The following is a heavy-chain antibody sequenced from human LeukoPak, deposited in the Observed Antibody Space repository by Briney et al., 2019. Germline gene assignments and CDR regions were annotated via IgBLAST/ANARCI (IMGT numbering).Heavy chain of an antibody. CDR3: AKDGAIDFWSGYYSPQGYYYYMDV. V-gene: IGHV3-30*02. D-gene: IGHD3-3*01. Sequence: GGSLRLSCAASGFTFSSYGMHWVRQAPGKGLEWVAFIRYDGSNKYYADSVKGRFTISRDNSKNTLYLQMNSLRAEDTAVYYCAKDGAIDFWSGYYSPQGYYYYMDVWGKGTTVTVSS. J-gene: IGHJ6*03. CDR1: GFTFSSYG. CDR2: IRYDGSNK.